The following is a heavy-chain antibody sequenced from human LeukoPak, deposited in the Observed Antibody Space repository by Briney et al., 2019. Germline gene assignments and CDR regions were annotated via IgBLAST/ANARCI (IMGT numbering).Heavy chain of an antibody. Sequence: SETLSLTCTVSGGSISSYYWNWIRQPAGKGLEWIGRIYSSGSTDYNPSLKSRVTMSVDTSKNQFSLNLSSVTAADSAVYYCARARGRLLLIDYWGPGTLVTVSS. CDR1: GGSISSYY. CDR2: IYSSGST. D-gene: IGHD2-15*01. J-gene: IGHJ4*02. V-gene: IGHV4-4*07. CDR3: ARARGRLLLIDY.